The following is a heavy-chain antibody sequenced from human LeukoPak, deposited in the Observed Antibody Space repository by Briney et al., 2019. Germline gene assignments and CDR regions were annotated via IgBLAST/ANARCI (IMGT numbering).Heavy chain of an antibody. CDR1: GYTFPSYG. D-gene: IGHD3-10*01. J-gene: IGHJ6*04. Sequence: ASGEVSCQASGYTFPSYGISWVRQAPGQGREWMGWISAYNGNTNYAQKLQGRVTMTTDTSTSTAYMELRSLRSDDTAVYYCARFRGRSQYYYGMDVWGKGTTVTVSS. CDR3: ARFRGRSQYYYGMDV. V-gene: IGHV1-18*04. CDR2: ISAYNGNT.